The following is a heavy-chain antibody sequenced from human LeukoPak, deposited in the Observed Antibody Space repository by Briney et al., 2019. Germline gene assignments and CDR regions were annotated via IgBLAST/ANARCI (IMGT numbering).Heavy chain of an antibody. CDR2: INPNTGGT. D-gene: IGHD3-22*01. CDR1: GYTFNGYY. V-gene: IGHV1-2*02. J-gene: IGHJ4*02. Sequence: ASVKVSCKASGYTFNGYYVHWVRQAPGQGLDWMGWINPNTGGTNLAPKFQGRVTMTRDTSITTTYMELSRLRSDDTAVYYCATSPYKYDSYGFFDYWGQGTLVTVSS. CDR3: ATSPYKYDSYGFFDY.